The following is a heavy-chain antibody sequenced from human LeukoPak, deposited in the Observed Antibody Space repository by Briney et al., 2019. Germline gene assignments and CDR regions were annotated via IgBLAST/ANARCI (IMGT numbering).Heavy chain of an antibody. CDR1: GYTFTSYD. V-gene: IGHV1-8*01. CDR3: ARDMITMVRGVIVFDY. Sequence: ASVKVSCKASGYTFTSYDINWVRQATGQGLEWMGWMNPNSANTGYAQKFQGRVTMTTDTSTSTAYMELRSLRSDDTAVYYCARDMITMVRGVIVFDYWGQGTLVTVSS. D-gene: IGHD3-10*01. J-gene: IGHJ4*02. CDR2: MNPNSANT.